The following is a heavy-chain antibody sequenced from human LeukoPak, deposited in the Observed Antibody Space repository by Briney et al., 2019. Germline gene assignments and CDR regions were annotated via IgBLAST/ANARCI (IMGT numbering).Heavy chain of an antibody. V-gene: IGHV1-2*02. CDR3: ARDRLLGIAAAGPDAFDI. D-gene: IGHD6-13*01. CDR2: INPNSGGT. CDR1: GYTFTGYY. J-gene: IGHJ3*02. Sequence: ASVKVSCKASGYTFTGYYMHWVRQTPGQGLEWMGWINPNSGGTNYAQKFQGRVTMTRDTSISTAYMELSRLRSDDMAVYYCARDRLLGIAAAGPDAFDIWGQGTMVTVSS.